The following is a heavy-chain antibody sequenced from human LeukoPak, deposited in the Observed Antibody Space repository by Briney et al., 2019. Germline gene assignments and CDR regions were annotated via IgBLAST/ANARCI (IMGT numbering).Heavy chain of an antibody. CDR3: AKRLVGHELDY. V-gene: IGHV3-23*01. Sequence: QAGGSLRLSCAASGFTFRIYAMNWVRQAPGKGLEWVTSIRGIDGSTYYADSVKGRFTISRDNSKSTLYLQMNSLRAEDTAVYYCAKRLVGHELDYWGQGTLVTVSS. CDR1: GFTFRIYA. CDR2: IRGIDGST. J-gene: IGHJ4*02. D-gene: IGHD6-19*01.